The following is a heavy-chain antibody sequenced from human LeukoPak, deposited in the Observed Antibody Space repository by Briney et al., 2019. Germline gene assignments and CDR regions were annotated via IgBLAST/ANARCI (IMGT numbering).Heavy chain of an antibody. J-gene: IGHJ4*02. CDR1: GFTFSDFA. CDR2: TIGSGATT. V-gene: IGHV3-23*01. CDR3: ARKNSGGSGIDY. Sequence: GGSLRLSCAASGFTFSDFAMSWVRQAPGKGLEWVSGTIGSGATTFYADSVKGRFTISRDNSKNTLFLQMNSLRAEDTAVYYCARKNSGGSGIDYWGQGTLVTVSS. D-gene: IGHD3-10*01.